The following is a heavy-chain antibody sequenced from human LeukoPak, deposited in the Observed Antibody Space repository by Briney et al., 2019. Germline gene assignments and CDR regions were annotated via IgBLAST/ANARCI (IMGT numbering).Heavy chain of an antibody. D-gene: IGHD4-23*01. V-gene: IGHV3-30*03. CDR3: ASPTTVATPAGDY. CDR1: GFTFSSYG. Sequence: GGSLRLSCAASGFTFSSYGIHWVRQAPGKGLEWVAVISYDGSNKYYADSVKGRFTISRDNSKNTLYLQMNSLRAEDTAVYYCASPTTVATPAGDYWGQGTLVTVSS. J-gene: IGHJ4*02. CDR2: ISYDGSNK.